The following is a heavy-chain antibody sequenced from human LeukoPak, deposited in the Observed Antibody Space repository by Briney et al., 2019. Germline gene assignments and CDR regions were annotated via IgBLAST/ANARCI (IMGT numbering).Heavy chain of an antibody. D-gene: IGHD2-2*01. CDR3: ARVAVYCSSTSCFRVWFDP. Sequence: ASVQVSCEASGYTFTGYYMHWVRQAPGQGLEWMGRINPNSGGTNYAQKFQGRVTMTRDTSISTAYMELSRLRSDDTAVYYCARVAVYCSSTSCFRVWFDPWGQGTLVTVFS. CDR1: GYTFTGYY. CDR2: INPNSGGT. V-gene: IGHV1-2*06. J-gene: IGHJ5*02.